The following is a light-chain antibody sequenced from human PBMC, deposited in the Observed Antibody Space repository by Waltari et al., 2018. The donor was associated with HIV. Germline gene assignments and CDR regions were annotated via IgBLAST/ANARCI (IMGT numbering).Light chain of an antibody. CDR1: RCVSNN. Sequence: EIGMKQSPANLSVSPGERATLSCRARRCVSNNFDWLQQRPGQAPRLLISGASTRATGVSARCSGSGSATEFTLTISSLQSEDVAIYYCQQYNKWPWTFGQGTKVEIK. CDR3: QQYNKWPWT. J-gene: IGKJ1*01. CDR2: GAS. V-gene: IGKV3-15*01.